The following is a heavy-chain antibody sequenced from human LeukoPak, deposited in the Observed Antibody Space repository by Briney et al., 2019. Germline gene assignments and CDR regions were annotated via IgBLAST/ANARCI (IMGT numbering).Heavy chain of an antibody. Sequence: PSETPSLTCTVSGGSISSSSYYWGWIRQPPGKGLEWIGSIYYSGSTYYNPSLKSRVTISVDTSKNQFSLKLSSVTAADTAVYYCARSGPLHYSSYYYYYMDVWGKGTTVTVSS. D-gene: IGHD2-21*01. CDR1: GGSISSSSYY. V-gene: IGHV4-39*07. CDR3: ARSGPLHYSSYYYYYMDV. J-gene: IGHJ6*03. CDR2: IYYSGST.